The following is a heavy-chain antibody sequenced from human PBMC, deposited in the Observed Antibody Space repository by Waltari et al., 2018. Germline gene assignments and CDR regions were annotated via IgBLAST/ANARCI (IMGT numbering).Heavy chain of an antibody. V-gene: IGHV3-21*01. J-gene: IGHJ3*02. CDR3: ASLLAAAGTSDAFDI. D-gene: IGHD6-13*01. CDR1: GFTFSSYR. Sequence: EVQLVESGGGLVKPGGSLRLSCAASGFTFSSYRMNWVRQAPGKGLEWVSSISSSSSYIYYADSVKGRFTISRDNAKNSLYLQMNSLRAEDTAVYYCASLLAAAGTSDAFDIWGQGTMVTVSS. CDR2: ISSSSSYI.